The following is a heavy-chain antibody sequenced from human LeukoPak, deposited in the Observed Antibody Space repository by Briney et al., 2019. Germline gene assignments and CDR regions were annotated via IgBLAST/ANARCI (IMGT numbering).Heavy chain of an antibody. CDR1: GGSISLSYYY. J-gene: IGHJ4*02. D-gene: IGHD6-19*01. CDR2: VYYSGTT. V-gene: IGHV4-39*07. Sequence: NPSETLSLTCSVSGGSISLSYYYWGWIRQPPGKALEWIGSVYYSGTTSYNPSLKSRVTISVDMSKNRFSLRLSSVTAADTAMYYCARGTLYSGWSYYFDYWGQGSQVTVSS. CDR3: ARGTLYSGWSYYFDY.